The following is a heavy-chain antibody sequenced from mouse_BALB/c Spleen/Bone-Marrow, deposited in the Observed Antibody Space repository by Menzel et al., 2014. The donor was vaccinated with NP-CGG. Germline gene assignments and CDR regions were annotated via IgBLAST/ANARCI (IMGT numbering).Heavy chain of an antibody. V-gene: IGHV1S56*01. CDR3: ARAPSMDY. J-gene: IGHJ4*01. CDR2: IYPGDGSS. CDR1: GYTFTSYD. Sequence: VQLKDSGPELVKPGALVKISCKASGYTFTSYDINWVKQRPGQGLEWIGWIYPGDGSSKYNEKFKGKATLTADKSSSTAYMQLSSLTSENSAVYFCARAPSMDYWGQGTSVTVSS.